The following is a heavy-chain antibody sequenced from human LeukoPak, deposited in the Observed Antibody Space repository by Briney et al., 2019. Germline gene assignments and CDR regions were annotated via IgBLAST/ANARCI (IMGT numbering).Heavy chain of an antibody. V-gene: IGHV3-23*01. J-gene: IGHJ4*02. CDR3: AKSGGITIFGLVDY. CDR1: GFTFDSYG. CDR2: ISGSGGRT. Sequence: GGSLRLSCAASGFTFDSYGMNWVRQAPGKGLEWVSGISGSGGRTYYADSVKGRFTISRDNSKKILYLQMNSLRAEDTAVYHCAKSGGITIFGLVDYWGQGTLVTVSS. D-gene: IGHD3-3*01.